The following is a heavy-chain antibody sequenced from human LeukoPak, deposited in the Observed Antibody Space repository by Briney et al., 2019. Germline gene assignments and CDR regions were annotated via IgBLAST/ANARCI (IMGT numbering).Heavy chain of an antibody. CDR2: INPNTGGT. V-gene: IGHV1-2*02. CDR3: ARLKKERFGELFSRLTSTPRYYFDY. D-gene: IGHD3-10*01. CDR1: GYTLTDYY. J-gene: IGHJ4*02. Sequence: ASVKVSCKASGYTLTDYYIHWVRQAPGQGLEWMGWINPNTGGTNYAQKFQGRVTMTRDTAINTAYMELSRLRSDDTAVYYCARLKKERFGELFSRLTSTPRYYFDYWGQGTLVTVSS.